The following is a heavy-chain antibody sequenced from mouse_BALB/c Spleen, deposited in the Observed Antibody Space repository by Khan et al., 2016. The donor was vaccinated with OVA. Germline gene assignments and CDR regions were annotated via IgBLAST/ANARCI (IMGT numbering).Heavy chain of an antibody. D-gene: IGHD2-14*01. CDR1: GYTFTSYV. CDR2: IYPYNDDT. V-gene: IGHV1S136*01. Sequence: VQLKQSGPELVKPGASVKMSCKASGYTFTSYVMHWVRQKPGQGLEWIGYIYPYNDDTKYNEKIKGKATLTSDKSSSNAYMELTSLTSEDSAVYYGARNYGYDVYFDYWGQGTTLTVSS. CDR3: ARNYGYDVYFDY. J-gene: IGHJ2*01.